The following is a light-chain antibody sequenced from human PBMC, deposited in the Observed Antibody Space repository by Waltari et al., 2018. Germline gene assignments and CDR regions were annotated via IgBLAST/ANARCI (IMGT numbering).Light chain of an antibody. CDR3: SSQTLDGLVL. V-gene: IGLV2-14*03. J-gene: IGLJ2*01. Sequence: QSALTQPASVSGSPGQFITISCSGVGSAVGASDSVSWHQHHPGKAPQVIIYDVTNRPSGVSDRFSASKSANTASLTISRLQPEDEADYYCSSQTLDGLVLFGGGTRLTVL. CDR2: DVT. CDR1: GSAVGASDS.